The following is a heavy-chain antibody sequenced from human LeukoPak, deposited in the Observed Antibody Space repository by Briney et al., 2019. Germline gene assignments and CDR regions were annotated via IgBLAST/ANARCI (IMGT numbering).Heavy chain of an antibody. J-gene: IGHJ4*02. D-gene: IGHD3/OR15-3a*01. CDR2: IYYSGNT. V-gene: IGHV4-39*01. Sequence: SETLSLTCTVSGVSISSSNSYWGWIRQPPGKGLEWIGSIYYSGNTYHNASLKSQVSISIDTSKNQFSLRLTSVTAADTAVYYCARQTGSGLFILPGGQGTLVTVSS. CDR3: ARQTGSGLFILP. CDR1: GVSISSSNSY.